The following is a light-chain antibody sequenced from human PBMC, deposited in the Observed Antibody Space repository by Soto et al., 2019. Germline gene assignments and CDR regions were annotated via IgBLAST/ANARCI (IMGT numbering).Light chain of an antibody. CDR2: GAS. CDR1: QSVSSN. Sequence: EIVMTQSQATLSVAPGERATLSFRASQSVSSNLAWYQQTPGQAPRLLIYGASTRATGIPVRFSGSGSGTEFTLTISSLQSEDFAVYYCQQYNNWPFITFGQGTRLEI. V-gene: IGKV3-15*01. J-gene: IGKJ5*01. CDR3: QQYNNWPFIT.